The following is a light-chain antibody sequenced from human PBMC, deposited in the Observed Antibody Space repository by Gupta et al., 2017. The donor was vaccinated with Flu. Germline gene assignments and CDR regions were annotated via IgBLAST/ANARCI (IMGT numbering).Light chain of an antibody. CDR3: QSYDSSLSGV. V-gene: IGLV1-40*01. CDR2: GNN. Sequence: RVTISCSGGGSNIGAGYDVHWYQQLPGTAPKVLIYGNNNRPSGVPDRFSGSKSGTSASLTITGLQAEDEADYYCQSYDSSLSGVFGTGTKVTVL. J-gene: IGLJ1*01. CDR1: GSNIGAGYD.